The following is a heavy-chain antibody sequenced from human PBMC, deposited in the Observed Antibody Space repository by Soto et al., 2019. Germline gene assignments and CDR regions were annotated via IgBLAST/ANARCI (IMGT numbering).Heavy chain of an antibody. CDR2: IYYSGST. CDR3: ASKVYDYVWGSYGVRYFDY. J-gene: IGHJ4*02. Sequence: SETLSLTXTVSGGSISSSSYYWGWIRQPPGKGLEWIGSIYYSGSTYYNPSLKSRVTISVDTSKNQFSLKLSSVTAADTAVYYCASKVYDYVWGSYGVRYFDYWGQGTLVTVSS. V-gene: IGHV4-39*01. CDR1: GGSISSSSYY. D-gene: IGHD3-16*01.